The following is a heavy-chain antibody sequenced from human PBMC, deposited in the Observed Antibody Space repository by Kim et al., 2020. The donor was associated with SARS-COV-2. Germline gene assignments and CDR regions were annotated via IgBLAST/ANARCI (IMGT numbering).Heavy chain of an antibody. CDR1: GGSISRSNSH. CDR3: ARLEMTGICGRGWFDP. Sequence: SETLSLTCTVSGGSISRSNSHWGWIRQPPGKGLEWIGSVYYSGSTFYNPSLKSRVTISVDTSENQLSLKLTSVTAADTAVYYCARLEMTGICGRGWFDPWGQGTLVTVSS. D-gene: IGHD3-16*01. CDR2: VYYSGST. J-gene: IGHJ5*02. V-gene: IGHV4-39*01.